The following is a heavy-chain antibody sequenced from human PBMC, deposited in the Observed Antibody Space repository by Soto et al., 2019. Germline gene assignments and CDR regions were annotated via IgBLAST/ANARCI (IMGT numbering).Heavy chain of an antibody. CDR2: INAGNGNT. V-gene: IGHV1-3*01. D-gene: IGHD2-15*01. CDR1: GYTFTSYA. CDR3: ARDSRCSGGSCYGMDV. Sequence: GASVKVSCKASGYTFTSYAMHWVRQAPGQRLEWMGWINAGNGNTKYSQKFQGRVTITRDTSASTAYMELSSLRSEDTAVYYCARDSRCSGGSCYGMDVWGQGTTVTVSS. J-gene: IGHJ6*02.